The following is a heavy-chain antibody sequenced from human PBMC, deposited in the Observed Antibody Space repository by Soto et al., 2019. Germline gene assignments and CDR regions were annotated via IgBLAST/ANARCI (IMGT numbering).Heavy chain of an antibody. V-gene: IGHV3-23*01. Sequence: GGSLRLSCAASGFTFSSYAMSWVRQAPGKGLEWVSAISGSGGSTYYADSMKGRFTISRDNSKNTLYLQMNSLRAEDTAVYYCAKDPRFYDSSGFAYYYYGMDVWGQGTTVTVSS. D-gene: IGHD3-22*01. CDR1: GFTFSSYA. CDR3: AKDPRFYDSSGFAYYYYGMDV. J-gene: IGHJ6*02. CDR2: ISGSGGST.